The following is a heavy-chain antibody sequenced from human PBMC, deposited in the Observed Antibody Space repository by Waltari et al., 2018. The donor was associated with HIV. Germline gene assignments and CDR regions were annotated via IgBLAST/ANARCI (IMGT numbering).Heavy chain of an antibody. CDR2: INHSGST. Sequence: QVQLQQWGAGLLKPSETLSLTCAVYGGSFSGYYWSWIRQPPGKGLECIGEINHSGSTNYNPSLKSRVTISVDTSKNQFSLKLSSVTAADTAVYYCARHRAGITMVRGMGYYYYGMD. V-gene: IGHV4-34*01. CDR1: GGSFSGYY. J-gene: IGHJ6*01. D-gene: IGHD3-10*01. CDR3: ARHRAGITMVRGMGYYYYGMD.